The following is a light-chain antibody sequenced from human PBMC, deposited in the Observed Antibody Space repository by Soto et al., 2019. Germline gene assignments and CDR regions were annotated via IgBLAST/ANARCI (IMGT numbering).Light chain of an antibody. CDR3: HHYGSTLLP. J-gene: IGKJ4*01. Sequence: IVLAQSPGTLSLSPGERATLSCKSSQRVSRSNIGWYQQKPGQAPSHLIYGASKRTTGVPDRFSGSGSDTEFTLIISRLEPEDFAVYYCHHYGSTLLPFGGGTKVDSK. V-gene: IGKV3-20*01. CDR2: GAS. CDR1: QRVSRSN.